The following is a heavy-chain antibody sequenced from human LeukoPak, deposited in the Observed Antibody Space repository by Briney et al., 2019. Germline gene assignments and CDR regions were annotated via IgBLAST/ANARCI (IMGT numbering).Heavy chain of an antibody. CDR3: ARSVRGAFDI. V-gene: IGHV4-61*02. CDR1: GGSISSGSYY. CDR2: IYTSGST. Sequence: PSQTLSLTCTVSGGSISSGSYYWSWIRQPAGKGLEWIGRIYTSGSTNYNPSLKSRVTISVDTSKNQFSLKLSSVTAAGTAVYYCARSVRGAFDIWGQGTMVTVSS. J-gene: IGHJ3*02.